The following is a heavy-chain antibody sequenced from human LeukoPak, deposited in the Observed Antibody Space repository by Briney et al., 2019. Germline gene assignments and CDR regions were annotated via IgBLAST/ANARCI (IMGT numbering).Heavy chain of an antibody. CDR3: ARGSLGMASTPAPLDY. J-gene: IGHJ4*02. D-gene: IGHD5-24*01. CDR2: IYYSGST. V-gene: IGHV4-59*11. CDR1: GGSISSHY. Sequence: ETLSLTCTVSGGSISSHYWSWIRQPPGRGLEWIGYIYYSGSTNYNPSLQSRVTMSLDTSKNQFSLKLSSVTAADTAVYYCARGSLGMASTPAPLDYWGQGTLVPVPS.